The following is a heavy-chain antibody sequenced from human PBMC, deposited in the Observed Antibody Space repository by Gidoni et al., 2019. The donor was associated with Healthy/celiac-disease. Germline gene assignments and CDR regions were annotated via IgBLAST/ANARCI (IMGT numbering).Heavy chain of an antibody. Sequence: EVQLVESGGDLVQPGGSLRLYCAASGFPVSSNYMSWVRQAPGKGLEWVSVIYSGGSTYYADSVKGRFTISRDNSKNTLYLQMNSLRAEDTAVYYCARDGSKRTYDFWSGYTHAFDIWGQGTMVTVSS. D-gene: IGHD3-3*01. CDR1: GFPVSSNY. V-gene: IGHV3-66*02. J-gene: IGHJ3*02. CDR2: IYSGGST. CDR3: ARDGSKRTYDFWSGYTHAFDI.